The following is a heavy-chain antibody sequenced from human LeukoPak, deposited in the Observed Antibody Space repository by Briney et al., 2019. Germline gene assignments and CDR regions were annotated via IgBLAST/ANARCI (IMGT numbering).Heavy chain of an antibody. CDR2: ISHTSSAI. Sequence: GGSLRLSCAASGFMFSSFGMNWVRQAPGRGLEWVSYISHTSSAIEYADSVKGRFTMSRDYAGNSLYLQMSSLRDEDTAVYFCARNPAWGYFDYWGQGALVTVSS. V-gene: IGHV3-48*02. D-gene: IGHD7-27*01. CDR1: GFMFSSFG. J-gene: IGHJ4*02. CDR3: ARNPAWGYFDY.